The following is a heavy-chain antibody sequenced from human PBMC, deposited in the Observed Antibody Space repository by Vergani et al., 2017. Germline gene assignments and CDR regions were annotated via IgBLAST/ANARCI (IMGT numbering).Heavy chain of an antibody. V-gene: IGHV4-30-4*01. CDR3: ARDQVRGVAATFDAFDI. J-gene: IGHJ3*02. CDR2: IYYSGST. D-gene: IGHD2-15*01. CDR1: GGSISSGDYY. Sequence: QVQLQESGPGLVKPSQTLSLTCTVSGGSISSGDYYWSWIRQPPGKGLEWIGYIYYSGSTYYNPSLKSRVTISVDTSKNQFSLKLSSVTAADTAVYYCARDQVRGVAATFDAFDIWGQGTMVTVSS.